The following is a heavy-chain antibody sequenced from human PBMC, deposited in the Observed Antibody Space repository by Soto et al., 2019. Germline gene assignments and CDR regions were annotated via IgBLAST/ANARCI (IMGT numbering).Heavy chain of an antibody. Sequence: QVQLVQSGAEVKKPGASVKVSCKASGYTFTSYDINWVRQATGQGLEWMGWMNPNSGNTGYAQKFRGRVTMTRNTSISTAYMELSSLRSEDTAVYYCARGRDILTGYYAYYYYGMDVWGQGTTVTVSS. J-gene: IGHJ6*02. CDR3: ARGRDILTGYYAYYYYGMDV. V-gene: IGHV1-8*01. D-gene: IGHD3-9*01. CDR1: GYTFTSYD. CDR2: MNPNSGNT.